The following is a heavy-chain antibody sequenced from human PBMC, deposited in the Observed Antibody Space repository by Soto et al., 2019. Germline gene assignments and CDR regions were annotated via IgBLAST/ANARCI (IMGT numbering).Heavy chain of an antibody. Sequence: ASVKVSCKASGYTFTSYYIHWVRQAPGQGLEWMGIFNPTGDTASYAQKLQGRVTMTRDTSTGTAYMELGSLRSEDTAVYYCARGGRIVDTGIGYYYYHAMDVWGQGT. CDR1: GYTFTSYY. J-gene: IGHJ6*02. D-gene: IGHD5-18*01. V-gene: IGHV1-46*01. CDR2: FNPTGDTA. CDR3: ARGGRIVDTGIGYYYYHAMDV.